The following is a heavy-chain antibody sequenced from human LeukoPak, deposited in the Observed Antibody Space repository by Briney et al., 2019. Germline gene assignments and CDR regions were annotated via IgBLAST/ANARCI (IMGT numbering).Heavy chain of an antibody. V-gene: IGHV3-23*01. CDR3: AKGQGAAGVTGRSSNWFDP. J-gene: IGHJ5*02. CDR1: GFTFSSYT. D-gene: IGHD6-13*01. CDR2: ISGSGGNT. Sequence: GGSLRLSCAASGFTFSSYTMSWVRQAPGKGLEWVSGISGSGGNTYYADSVKGRFTISRDNSKNTLHLQMNSLRAEDTAIYYCAKGQGAAGVTGRSSNWFDPWGQGTLVTVSS.